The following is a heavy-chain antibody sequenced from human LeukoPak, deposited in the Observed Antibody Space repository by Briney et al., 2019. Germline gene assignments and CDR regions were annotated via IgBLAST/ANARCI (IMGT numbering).Heavy chain of an antibody. CDR3: ARDRGGSYSAIDY. Sequence: HTGGSLRHSCAASGFTFSSYSMNWVRQAPGKGLEWVSFISSSSSTIYYADSVKGRFTISRDNAKNSLYLQMNSLRAEDTAVYYCARDRGGSYSAIDYWGQGTLVTVSS. J-gene: IGHJ4*02. CDR2: ISSSSSTI. D-gene: IGHD1-26*01. CDR1: GFTFSSYS. V-gene: IGHV3-48*04.